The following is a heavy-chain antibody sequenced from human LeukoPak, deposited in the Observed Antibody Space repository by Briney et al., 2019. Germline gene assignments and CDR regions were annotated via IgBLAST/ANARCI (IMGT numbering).Heavy chain of an antibody. CDR3: ARDFHPDIIAVVAGSFWFDP. J-gene: IGHJ5*02. Sequence: ASVKVSCKASGYTFTGYYMHWVRQAPGQGLEWMGWINPNSGGTNYAQKFQGRVTMTRDTSISTAYMELSRLRSDDTAVYYCARDFHPDIIAVVAGSFWFDPWGQGTLVTVSS. D-gene: IGHD6-19*01. CDR1: GYTFTGYY. CDR2: INPNSGGT. V-gene: IGHV1-2*02.